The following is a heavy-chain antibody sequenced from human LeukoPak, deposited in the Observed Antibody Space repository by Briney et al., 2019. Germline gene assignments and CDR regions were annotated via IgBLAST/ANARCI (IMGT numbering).Heavy chain of an antibody. Sequence: SETLSLTCTVSDGSITTYYWSWIRQSPGKGLEWIGYIYPGGTTSYNPSLTSRVTISLDRSRSQFSLKLSSVTAADTAVYYCARLSLHCSGGSCYRGAFDSWGQGTLVTDSS. V-gene: IGHV4-59*08. D-gene: IGHD2-15*01. J-gene: IGHJ4*02. CDR2: IYPGGTT. CDR1: DGSITTYY. CDR3: ARLSLHCSGGSCYRGAFDS.